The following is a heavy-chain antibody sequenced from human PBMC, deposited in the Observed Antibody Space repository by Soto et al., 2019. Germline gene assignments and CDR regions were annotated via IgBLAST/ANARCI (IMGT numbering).Heavy chain of an antibody. Sequence: QVQLQESGPGLVEPSQTLSLTCTVSGGSISGGGYYWRWIRQRPGKGLDWIGYIYYSGTNYYNPSLKSRLTISVDTSKTQFSLKLSSVTAADTGVYYCARAWTATAGWANWFDLWGQGTLVTASP. CDR1: GGSISGGGYY. D-gene: IGHD6-13*01. CDR3: ARAWTATAGWANWFDL. J-gene: IGHJ5*02. V-gene: IGHV4-31*03. CDR2: IYYSGTN.